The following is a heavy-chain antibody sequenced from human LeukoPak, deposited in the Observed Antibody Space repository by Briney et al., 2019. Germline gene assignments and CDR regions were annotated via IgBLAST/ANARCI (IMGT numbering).Heavy chain of an antibody. J-gene: IGHJ3*02. D-gene: IGHD3-9*01. CDR1: GGSISRGSYY. Sequence: SETLSLTCTVSGGSISRGSYYWRWIRQPAGKGLEWIGRIYTSGSTNYNPSLKSRVTISVDTSKNQFSLKLSSVTAADTAVYYCARGLRYFDWFSNVNGAFDIWGQGTMVTVSS. V-gene: IGHV4-61*02. CDR3: ARGLRYFDWFSNVNGAFDI. CDR2: IYTSGST.